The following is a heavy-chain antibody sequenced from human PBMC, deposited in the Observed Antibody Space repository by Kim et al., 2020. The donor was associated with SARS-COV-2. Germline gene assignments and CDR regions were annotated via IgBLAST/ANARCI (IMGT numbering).Heavy chain of an antibody. V-gene: IGHV4-59*01. D-gene: IGHD1-7*01. J-gene: IGHJ4*02. CDR2: RT. CDR3: ARTKTGTFDY. Sequence: RTNSNPPPKGRVTISDNTSKNPFALKLSSVTAADTAVYYCARTKTGTFDYWGQGTLVTVSS.